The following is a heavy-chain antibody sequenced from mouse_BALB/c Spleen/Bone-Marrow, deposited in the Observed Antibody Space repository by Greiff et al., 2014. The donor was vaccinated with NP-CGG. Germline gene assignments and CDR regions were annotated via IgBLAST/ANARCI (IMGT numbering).Heavy chain of an antibody. CDR2: IWADGST. CDR1: GFSLTSYG. D-gene: IGHD1-2*01. CDR3: ARITTATGAMDY. V-gene: IGHV2-9*02. Sequence: VKLEESGPGLVAPSQSLSISCTVSGFSLTSYGVHWVRQPPGKGLEWLGVIWADGSTNYNSALMSRLSISKDNSKSQVFLKMNSRQTDDTAMYYCARITTATGAMDYWGQGTSVTVSS. J-gene: IGHJ4*01.